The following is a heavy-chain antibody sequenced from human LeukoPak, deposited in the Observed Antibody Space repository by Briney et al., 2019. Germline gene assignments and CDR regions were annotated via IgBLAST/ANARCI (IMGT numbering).Heavy chain of an antibody. CDR2: ISSSSSYI. Sequence: GGSLRLSCAASGFTFSSYSMNWVGQAPGKGLEWVSSISSSSSYIYYADSVKGRFTISRDNAKNSLYLQMNSLRAEDTAVYYCARDHYSNYNWFDPWGQGTLVTVSS. CDR1: GFTFSSYS. D-gene: IGHD4-11*01. V-gene: IGHV3-21*01. CDR3: ARDHYSNYNWFDP. J-gene: IGHJ5*02.